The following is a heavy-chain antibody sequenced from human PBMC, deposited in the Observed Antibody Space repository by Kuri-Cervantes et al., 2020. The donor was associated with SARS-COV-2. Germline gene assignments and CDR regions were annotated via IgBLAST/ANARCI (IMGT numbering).Heavy chain of an antibody. J-gene: IGHJ4*02. Sequence: GSLRLSCAVYGGSFNNYYWNWIRQPPGKGLEWIGEINHTGSSNYNPSLKSRVTMLVDTSKNQFSLKLKSVTAADTAVYFCARVPSAGPVAGGVDYWGQGTLVTVSS. CDR2: INHTGSS. D-gene: IGHD6-19*01. CDR3: ARVPSAGPVAGGVDY. CDR1: GGSFNNYY. V-gene: IGHV4-34*01.